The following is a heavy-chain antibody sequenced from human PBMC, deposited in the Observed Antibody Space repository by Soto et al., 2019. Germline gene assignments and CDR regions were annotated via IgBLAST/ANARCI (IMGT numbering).Heavy chain of an antibody. CDR1: GGTFNNYP. CDR3: ARGRGYSGDDHYYYFDMDV. V-gene: IGHV1-69*01. J-gene: IGHJ6*02. D-gene: IGHD5-12*01. Sequence: QVQLVQSGAEVKKPGSSVKVSCKASGGTFNNYPITWVRQAPGEGLEWMGGSIPIFGTANYAQKFQGRVTISVDESKSTAYMELSSLGSEDTAVYYCARGRGYSGDDHYYYFDMDVWGQGTTVTVSS. CDR2: SIPIFGTA.